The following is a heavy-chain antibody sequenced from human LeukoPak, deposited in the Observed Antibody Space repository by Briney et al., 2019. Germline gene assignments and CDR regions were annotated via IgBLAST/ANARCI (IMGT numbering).Heavy chain of an antibody. CDR2: IFPDDSDT. Sequence: GESLKISFKGSGCRFTSYWIAWVRQMPGKGREWMGIIFPDDSDTRYRPSFQGLVTISADKSISTAYLQWNSLKASDTAMYYCARHSDITVADSWGQGTLVTVSS. D-gene: IGHD6-19*01. J-gene: IGHJ5*01. CDR1: GCRFTSYW. CDR3: ARHSDITVADS. V-gene: IGHV5-51*01.